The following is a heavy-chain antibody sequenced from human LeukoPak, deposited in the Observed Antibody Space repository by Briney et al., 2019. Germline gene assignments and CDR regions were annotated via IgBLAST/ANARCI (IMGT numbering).Heavy chain of an antibody. CDR2: ISSGSSYI. V-gene: IGHV3-21*01. CDR3: ARDVKGSSWYLGHSDAYDI. J-gene: IGHJ3*02. Sequence: GGSLRLSCAASGFTFSSYSMNWVRQAPGKGLEWVSSISSGSSYIYYADSVKGRFTTSRDNAKNSLFLQMNSLRAEDTAMYYCARDVKGSSWYLGHSDAYDIWGQGTMVTVSS. CDR1: GFTFSSYS. D-gene: IGHD6-13*01.